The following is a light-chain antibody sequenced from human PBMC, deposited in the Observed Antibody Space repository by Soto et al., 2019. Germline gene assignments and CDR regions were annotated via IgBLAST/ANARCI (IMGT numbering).Light chain of an antibody. CDR3: QQYNSYSLGT. CDR1: QSISNF. Sequence: TPSPSTLPASVGERDPLTCRASQSISNFLAWYQQKPGQAPRLLIYDASSRESGVPARFSGSGSGTEFSLTISSLQPDDFATYCCQQYNSYSLGTFGQGTKV. CDR2: DAS. J-gene: IGKJ1*01. V-gene: IGKV1-5*01.